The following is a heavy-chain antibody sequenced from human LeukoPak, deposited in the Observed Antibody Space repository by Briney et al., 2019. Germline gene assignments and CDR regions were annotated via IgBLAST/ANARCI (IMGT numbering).Heavy chain of an antibody. Sequence: ASVKVSCKASGYTFTGYYMRWVRQAPGQGLEWMGWIDPNSGGTNYAQKFQGRVTMTRDTSISTAYMELSRLRSDDTAVYYCARALWFGIHLPFDYWGQGTLVTVSS. CDR3: ARALWFGIHLPFDY. CDR1: GYTFTGYY. J-gene: IGHJ4*02. D-gene: IGHD3-10*01. CDR2: IDPNSGGT. V-gene: IGHV1-2*02.